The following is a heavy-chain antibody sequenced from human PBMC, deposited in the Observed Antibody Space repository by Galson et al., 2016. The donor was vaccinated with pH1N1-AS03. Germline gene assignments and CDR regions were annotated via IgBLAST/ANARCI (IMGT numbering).Heavy chain of an antibody. CDR1: GVPLNTNGLG. CDR3: VHRMRQRRGWFGP. CDR2: IYWDDDK. J-gene: IGHJ5*02. Sequence: PALVKPPQTVTLTCTFSGVPLNTNGLGVGWVRQPPGKALEWLALIYWDDDKRYSPSLKSRLTIARDASTQQAVLTMRAMYPVDTGTYFCVHRMRQRRGWFGPWGQGTQVTVSS. V-gene: IGHV2-5*02. D-gene: IGHD3-10*01.